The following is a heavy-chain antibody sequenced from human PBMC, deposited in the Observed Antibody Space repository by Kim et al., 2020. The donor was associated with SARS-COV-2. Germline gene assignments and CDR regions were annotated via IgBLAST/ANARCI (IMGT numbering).Heavy chain of an antibody. CDR2: ISGSGGST. CDR3: AKEVGGGQLWPSLASSYYYYGMDV. J-gene: IGHJ6*02. D-gene: IGHD5-18*01. Sequence: GGSLRLSCAASGFTFSSYAMSWVRQAPGKGLEWVSAISGSGGSTYYADSVKGRFTISRDNSKNTLYLQMNSLRAEDTAVYYCAKEVGGGQLWPSLASSYYYYGMDVWGQGTTVTVSS. V-gene: IGHV3-23*01. CDR1: GFTFSSYA.